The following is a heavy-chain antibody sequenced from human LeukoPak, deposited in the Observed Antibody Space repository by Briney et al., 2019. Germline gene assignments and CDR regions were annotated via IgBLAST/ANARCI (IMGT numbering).Heavy chain of an antibody. D-gene: IGHD1-26*01. CDR1: GFSFSTYA. Sequence: PGRSLRLSCAASGFSFSTYAMHWVRQAPGKGLEWVALIWHDASHTFYTDSVKGRFTISRDNSKNTVYLQMNSLGGEDTAVYYCAGDLGVGAIRLILDYWGQGTLVTVSS. CDR3: AGDLGVGAIRLILDY. V-gene: IGHV3-33*01. J-gene: IGHJ4*02. CDR2: IWHDASHT.